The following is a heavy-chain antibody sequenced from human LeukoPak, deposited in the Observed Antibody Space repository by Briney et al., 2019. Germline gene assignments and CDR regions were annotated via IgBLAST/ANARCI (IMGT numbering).Heavy chain of an antibody. CDR1: GFTFSSYA. D-gene: IGHD5-24*01. CDR3: ARDRDGYNSKSLDY. Sequence: GGSLRLSCAASGFTFSSYAMHRVRQAPGKGLEWVAVISYDGSNKYYADSVKGRFTISRDNSKNTLYLQMNSLRAVDTAVYYCARDRDGYNSKSLDYWGQGTLVTVSS. J-gene: IGHJ4*02. CDR2: ISYDGSNK. V-gene: IGHV3-30-3*01.